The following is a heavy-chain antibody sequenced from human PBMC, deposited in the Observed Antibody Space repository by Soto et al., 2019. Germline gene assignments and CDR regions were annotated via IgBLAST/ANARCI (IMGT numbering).Heavy chain of an antibody. CDR1: GYSFTSYW. CDR3: ASWIQLWRDAFDI. J-gene: IGHJ3*02. CDR2: IYPGDSDT. V-gene: IGHV5-51*01. Sequence: GESLKISCKGSGYSFTSYWIGWVRQMPGKGLEWMGIIYPGDSDTRYSPSFQGQVTISADKSISTAYLQWSSLKASDTAMYYCASWIQLWRDAFDIWGQGTMVTVSS. D-gene: IGHD5-18*01.